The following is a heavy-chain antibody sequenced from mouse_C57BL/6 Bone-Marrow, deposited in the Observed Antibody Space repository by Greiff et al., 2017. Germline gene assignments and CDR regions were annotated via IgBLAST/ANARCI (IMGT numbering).Heavy chain of an antibody. D-gene: IGHD1-1*01. CDR2: IDPSDSYI. J-gene: IGHJ2*01. V-gene: IGHV1-69*01. Sequence: QVQLQQPGAELVMPGASVKLSCKASGYTFTSYWMHWVKQRPGQGLEWIGEIDPSDSYINYNQKFKGKSTLTVDKSSSTAYMQRSSLTSEDSAVYYCARDGDGSSYAVFDYWGQGTTLTVSS. CDR3: ARDGDGSSYAVFDY. CDR1: GYTFTSYW.